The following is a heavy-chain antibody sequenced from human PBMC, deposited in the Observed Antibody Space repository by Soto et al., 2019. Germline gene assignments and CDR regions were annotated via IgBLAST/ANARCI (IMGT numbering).Heavy chain of an antibody. J-gene: IGHJ4*02. CDR2: IWYDGSNK. CDR3: AKYYYDSSGSCDY. Sequence: QVQLVESGGGVVQPGRSLRLSCAASGFTFSSYGMHWVRQAPGKGLEWVAVIWYDGSNKYYADSVKGRFTISRDNSKNPVYLQINSLRAEDTAVYYCAKYYYDSSGSCDYWGKGTLVTVSS. V-gene: IGHV3-33*06. D-gene: IGHD3-22*01. CDR1: GFTFSSYG.